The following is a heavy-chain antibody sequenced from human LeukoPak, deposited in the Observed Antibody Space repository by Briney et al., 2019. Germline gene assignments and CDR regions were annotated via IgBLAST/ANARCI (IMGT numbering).Heavy chain of an antibody. CDR1: GFTFSNAW. D-gene: IGHD2-21*02. V-gene: IGHV3-53*01. CDR2: IYNDGGT. Sequence: GGSLRLSCAASGFTFSNAWMSWVRQAPGKGLEWVSIIYNDGGTYYADSVKGRLTISRDSSENTVYLQMSSLRADDTAVYYCARVTATDDYFDYWGQGTLVTVSS. J-gene: IGHJ4*02. CDR3: ARVTATDDYFDY.